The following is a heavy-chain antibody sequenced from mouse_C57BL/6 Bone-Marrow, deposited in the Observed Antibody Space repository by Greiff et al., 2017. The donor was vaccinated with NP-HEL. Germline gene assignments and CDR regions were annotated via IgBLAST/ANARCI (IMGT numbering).Heavy chain of an antibody. CDR3: APVYYYGSLYAMDY. V-gene: IGHV1-50*01. CDR1: GYTFTSYW. Sequence: QVQLQQPGAELVKPGASVKLSCKASGYTFTSYWMQWVKQRPGQGLEWIGEIDPSASYTNYNQKFKGKATLTVDKSSSTADMQLSRLTSADSAVYYCAPVYYYGSLYAMDYWGQGTSVTVSS. D-gene: IGHD1-1*01. J-gene: IGHJ4*01. CDR2: IDPSASYT.